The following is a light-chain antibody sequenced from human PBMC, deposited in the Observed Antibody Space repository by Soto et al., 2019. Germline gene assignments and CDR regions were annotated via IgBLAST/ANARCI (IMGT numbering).Light chain of an antibody. J-gene: IGKJ1*01. CDR1: QSVSSN. V-gene: IGKV3-15*01. CDR2: GAS. CDR3: QQYNNWWT. Sequence: EIVLTQSPATPPVSPGEIATLSCRASQSVSSNLAWYQQKTGQAPRLLIYGASTRATGIPARFSGSGSGTEFTLPITSLQSEDFAVYYCQQYNNWWTFGEGTKV.